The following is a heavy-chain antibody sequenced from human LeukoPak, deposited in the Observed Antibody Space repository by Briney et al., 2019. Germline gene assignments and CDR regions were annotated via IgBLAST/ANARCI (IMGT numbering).Heavy chain of an antibody. CDR3: ARDSGSYVYFDY. Sequence: VASVIVSCTASGYTFTVYYMHWVRRAPGQGLAWMGWINPKSGGTNYAQKFQGRVTMTRDTSISTAYMDLSRLKSDDTAVYYCARDSGSYVYFDYWGQGTLVTVSS. J-gene: IGHJ4*02. V-gene: IGHV1-2*02. CDR1: GYTFTVYY. CDR2: INPKSGGT. D-gene: IGHD1-26*01.